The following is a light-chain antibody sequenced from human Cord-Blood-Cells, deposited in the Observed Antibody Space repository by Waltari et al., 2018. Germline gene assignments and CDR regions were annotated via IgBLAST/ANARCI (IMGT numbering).Light chain of an antibody. Sequence: QSALTQPASVSGSPGQSITISCTGTSSDVGSYKLVSWYQQHPGKAPKLMLYEGSKRPSGVSNRFSGSKSGNTASLTISGLQAEDEADYYCCSYAGSSTFVVFGGGTKLTVL. J-gene: IGLJ2*01. CDR2: EGS. CDR1: SSDVGSYKL. V-gene: IGLV2-23*03. CDR3: CSYAGSSTFVV.